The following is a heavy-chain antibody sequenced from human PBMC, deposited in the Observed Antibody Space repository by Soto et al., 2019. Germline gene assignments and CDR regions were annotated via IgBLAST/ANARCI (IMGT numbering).Heavy chain of an antibody. D-gene: IGHD3-22*01. CDR1: GFTFSSYW. V-gene: IGHV3-74*01. J-gene: IGHJ3*01. CDR2: INSDGSST. Sequence: GGSLRLSCAASGFTFSSYWMHWVRQAPGKGLVWVSRINSDGSSTSYADSVKGRFTISRDNAKNTLYLQMNSLRAEDTAVYYCERRGIFFFDCCGYSREDVLYFGAQGTMVPVSS. CDR3: ERRGIFFFDCCGYSREDVLYF.